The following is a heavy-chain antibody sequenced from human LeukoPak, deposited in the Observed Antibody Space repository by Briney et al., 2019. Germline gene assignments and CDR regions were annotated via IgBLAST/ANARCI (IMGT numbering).Heavy chain of an antibody. J-gene: IGHJ4*02. V-gene: IGHV4-59*08. CDR1: GGSISSYY. CDR2: IYYSGST. CDR3: ARHSYYDMPTFDY. D-gene: IGHD3-9*01. Sequence: SETLSLTCTVSGGSISSYYWSWIRQPPGKGLEWIGYIYYSGSTNYNPSLKSRVTISVDTSKNQFSLKLSSVTAADTAVYYCARHSYYDMPTFDYWGQGTLVTVSS.